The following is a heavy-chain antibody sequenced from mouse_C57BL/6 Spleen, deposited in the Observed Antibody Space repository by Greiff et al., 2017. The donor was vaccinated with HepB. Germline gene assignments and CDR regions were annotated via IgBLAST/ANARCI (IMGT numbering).Heavy chain of an antibody. CDR2: IYPRSGNT. V-gene: IGHV1-81*01. D-gene: IGHD2-5*01. J-gene: IGHJ3*01. CDR3: ARGGDYSNYEGVFCAY. Sequence: QVQLQQSGAELARPGASVKLSCKASGYTFTSYGISWVKQRTGQGLEWIGEIYPRSGNTYYNEKFKGKATLTADKSSSTAYMELRSLTSEDSAVYFCARGGDYSNYEGVFCAYWGQGTLVTVSA. CDR1: GYTFTSYG.